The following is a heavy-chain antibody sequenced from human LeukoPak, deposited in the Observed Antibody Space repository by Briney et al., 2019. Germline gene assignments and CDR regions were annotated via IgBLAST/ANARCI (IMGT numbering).Heavy chain of an antibody. D-gene: IGHD6-13*01. CDR2: IKQDGSEK. CDR1: GFTFSSSW. Sequence: GGSLRLSCAASGFTFSSSWMSWVRQAPGKGLKWVANIKQDGSEKYYVDSVKGRFTISRDNAKSSLYLQMNSLRAEDTAVYYCARDRVQQLVFPRPVRYSYYMDIWGKGTTVTVSS. J-gene: IGHJ6*03. CDR3: ARDRVQQLVFPRPVRYSYYMDI. V-gene: IGHV3-7*01.